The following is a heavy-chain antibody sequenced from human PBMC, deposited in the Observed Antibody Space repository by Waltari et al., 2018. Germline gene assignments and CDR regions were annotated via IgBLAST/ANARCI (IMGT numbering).Heavy chain of an antibody. J-gene: IGHJ4*02. Sequence: VQLQQGGARLLKPSETLSPTCSVYGGSFSGYSWTWIRQPPGKGLGWIGEINHSGSTNYNPSLKSQVTISVDTSKNQFSLKLSSVTAADTAVYYCARGRGAAGNDFDYWGQGTLVTVSS. CDR2: INHSGST. D-gene: IGHD6-19*01. CDR1: GGSFSGYS. V-gene: IGHV4-34*01. CDR3: ARGRGAAGNDFDY.